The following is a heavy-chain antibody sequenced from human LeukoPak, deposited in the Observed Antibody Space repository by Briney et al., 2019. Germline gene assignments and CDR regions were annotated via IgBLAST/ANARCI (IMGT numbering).Heavy chain of an antibody. Sequence: PGGSLRLSCAASGFTFSTYEMNWVRQAPGKGLEWVSYISSSGSTIYYADSVKGRFTISRDNAKNSLYLQMNSLRAEDTAVYYCARESGWYDYYYGVDVWGQGTTVTVSS. V-gene: IGHV3-48*03. D-gene: IGHD6-19*01. CDR2: ISSSGSTI. CDR1: GFTFSTYE. J-gene: IGHJ6*02. CDR3: ARESGWYDYYYGVDV.